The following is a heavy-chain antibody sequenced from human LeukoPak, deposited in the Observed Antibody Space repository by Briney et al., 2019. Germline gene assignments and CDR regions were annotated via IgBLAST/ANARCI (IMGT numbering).Heavy chain of an antibody. V-gene: IGHV3-23*01. CDR3: AKGRDYPIN. CDR1: GFTFSRSA. Sequence: PGGSLRLSRAASGFTFSRSAMSWVRHAPGKGLEWGSDISGSGGSTYYADSVKGRFTISRDNSKNTLYLQMNSLRGEDTAVYDGAKGRDYPINWGQGALVTVSS. D-gene: IGHD3-10*01. J-gene: IGHJ4*02. CDR2: ISGSGGST.